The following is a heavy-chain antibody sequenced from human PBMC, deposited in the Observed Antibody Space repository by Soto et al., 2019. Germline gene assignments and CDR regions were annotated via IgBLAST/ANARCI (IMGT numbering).Heavy chain of an antibody. CDR3: XXDXGSFGFDP. CDR1: GGTFSSYA. D-gene: IGHD3-16*01. V-gene: IGHV1-69*12. J-gene: IGHJ5*02. Sequence: QVQLVQSGAEVKKPGSSVKVSCKASGGTFSSYAISWVRQAPGQGLEWMGGIIPIVGTANYAQKFQGRVTLKADESTHRADREISXLRSXDTAEYYCXXDXGSFGFDPWGQGSLVTVSS. CDR2: IIPIVGTA.